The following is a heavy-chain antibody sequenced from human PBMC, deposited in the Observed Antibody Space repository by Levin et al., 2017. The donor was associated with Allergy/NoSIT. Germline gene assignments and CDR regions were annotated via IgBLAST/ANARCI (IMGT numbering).Heavy chain of an antibody. V-gene: IGHV3-23*01. J-gene: IGHJ4*02. CDR1: GFPFSTYA. D-gene: IGHD6-19*01. CDR3: AKDGPTKSNSWPGYYFDS. CDR2: ISGGGGGT. Sequence: PGESLKISCAASGFPFSTYAMTWVRQAPGKGLLWVSSISGGGGGTYYADSVKGRFTISRDNSKNTLYLQMNTLRDEDTAIYYCAKDGPTKSNSWPGYYFDSWGQGTLVTVSS.